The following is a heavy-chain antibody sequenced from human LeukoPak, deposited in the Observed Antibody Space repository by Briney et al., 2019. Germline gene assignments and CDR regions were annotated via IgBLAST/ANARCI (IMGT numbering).Heavy chain of an antibody. CDR1: GYTFTGYY. D-gene: IGHD1-7*01. CDR3: ARDPDWNYVVDY. J-gene: IGHJ4*02. CDR2: INPNSGGT. V-gene: IGHV1-2*06. Sequence: ASVKVSCKASGYTFTGYYMHWVRQAPGQGLEWMGRINPNSGGTNYAQTFQGRVTMTRDTSISTAYMELSRLRSDDTAVYYCARDPDWNYVVDYWGQGTLVTVSS.